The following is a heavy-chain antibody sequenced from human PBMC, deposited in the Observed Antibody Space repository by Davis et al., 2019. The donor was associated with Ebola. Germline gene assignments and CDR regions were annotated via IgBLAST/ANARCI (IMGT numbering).Heavy chain of an antibody. Sequence: GESLKISCAASGFTFSSYGMHWVRQAPGKGLEWVAVISYDGSNKYYADSVKGRFTISRDNAKNSLYLQMNSLRAEDTAVYYCASSGLYSYGYYYYGMDVWGQGTTVTVSS. V-gene: IGHV3-30*12. J-gene: IGHJ6*02. CDR3: ASSGLYSYGYYYYGMDV. CDR1: GFTFSSYG. CDR2: ISYDGSNK. D-gene: IGHD5-18*01.